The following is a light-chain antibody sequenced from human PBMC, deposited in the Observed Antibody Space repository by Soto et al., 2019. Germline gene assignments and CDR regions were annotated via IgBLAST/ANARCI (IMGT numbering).Light chain of an antibody. CDR1: QSISGY. CDR2: DAS. V-gene: IGKV1-39*01. Sequence: IQVTQSPSSLSASVGDRVTISCRASQSISGYLNWYQQKPRKAPNLLIFDASSLQSGVPSRFSGRGSGAEYTLTISSLQPEDFATYFCQHSYSNFPITFGQGTRLEI. J-gene: IGKJ5*01. CDR3: QHSYSNFPIT.